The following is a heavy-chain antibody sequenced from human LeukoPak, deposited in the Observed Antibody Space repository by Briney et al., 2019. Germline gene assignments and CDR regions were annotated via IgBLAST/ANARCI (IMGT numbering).Heavy chain of an antibody. V-gene: IGHV1-69*05. CDR1: GGTFSSYA. J-gene: IGHJ4*02. D-gene: IGHD5-24*01. CDR2: IIPIFGTA. CDR3: ARERAPHDGTRDY. Sequence: GSSVKVSCKASGGTFSSYAISWVRQAPGQGPEWMGGIIPIFGTANYAQKFQGRVTITTDESTSTAYMELSSLRSEDTAVYYCARERAPHDGTRDYWGQGTLVTVSS.